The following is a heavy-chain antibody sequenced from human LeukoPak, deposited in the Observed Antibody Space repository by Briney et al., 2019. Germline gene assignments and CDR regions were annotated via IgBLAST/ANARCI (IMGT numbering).Heavy chain of an antibody. V-gene: IGHV4-59*08. J-gene: IGHJ4*02. D-gene: IGHD6-19*01. Sequence: SETLSLTCTVSGGSISSYYWSWIRQPPGKGLEWIGYIYYSGSTNYNPSLMSQVTISVDTSKIQFSMKLSSVAAADAAVYYCASSIAVAGSFDYWGQGTLVTVSS. CDR2: IYYSGST. CDR3: ASSIAVAGSFDY. CDR1: GGSISSYY.